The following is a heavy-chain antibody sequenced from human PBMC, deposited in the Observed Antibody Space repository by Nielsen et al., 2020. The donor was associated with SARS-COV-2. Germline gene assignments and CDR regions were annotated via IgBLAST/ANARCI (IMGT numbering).Heavy chain of an antibody. Sequence: SETLSPTCAVSGASISSGGYSWSWIRQPPGKGLEWTGYIYHSGRTYYNPSLKSRVTISVDRSKNQFSLKLSSVTAADTAVYYCARGGRITFGGADDAFDIWGQGTMVTVSS. CDR2: IYHSGRT. D-gene: IGHD3-16*01. CDR3: ARGGRITFGGADDAFDI. CDR1: GASISSGGYS. V-gene: IGHV4-30-2*01. J-gene: IGHJ3*02.